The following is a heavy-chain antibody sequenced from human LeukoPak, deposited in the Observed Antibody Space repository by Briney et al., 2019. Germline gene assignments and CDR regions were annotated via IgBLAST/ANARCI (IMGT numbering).Heavy chain of an antibody. Sequence: GGTLRLSCAVSGFTFSSYWMRWVRRAPARGLEWGANIKQDGGEKYYVDSVKGRFTISRDNAKNSLYLQMNSLRAEDTAVYYCARVYTMIVVYDAFDSWGQGTMVTVSS. CDR3: ARVYTMIVVYDAFDS. CDR2: IKQDGGEK. D-gene: IGHD3-22*01. V-gene: IGHV3-7*01. CDR1: GFTFSSYW. J-gene: IGHJ3*02.